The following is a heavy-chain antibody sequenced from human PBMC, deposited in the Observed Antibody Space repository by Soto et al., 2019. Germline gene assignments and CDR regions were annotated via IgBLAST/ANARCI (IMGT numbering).Heavy chain of an antibody. V-gene: IGHV3-13*05. Sequence: PGRSLRLSCAACGFTVRESDIHWVRQPTGKGLGWVSGIGINSEPNYPDSVKGRFTISREHAKNSLYLQMNSLTDGDTAVYYCAGAAAGGAYLDLWGQGTLVTVSS. CDR2: IGINSEP. J-gene: IGHJ4*02. CDR1: GFTVRESD. D-gene: IGHD6-13*01. CDR3: AGAAAGGAYLDL.